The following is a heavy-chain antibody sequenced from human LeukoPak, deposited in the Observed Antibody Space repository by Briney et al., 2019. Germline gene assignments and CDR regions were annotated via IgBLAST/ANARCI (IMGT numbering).Heavy chain of an antibody. CDR1: GFSFYDYA. V-gene: IGHV3-9*01. Sequence: GRSLRLSCAASGFSFYDYAMHWVRQSPRKGLEWVAGITWNSDFTALADSVKGRFTISRDNANNSVYLHMNTLTPDDTAVYYCTKDVADYVWGDYRHFDMWGQGTLVTVSA. CDR2: ITWNSDFT. J-gene: IGHJ4*02. D-gene: IGHD3-16*02. CDR3: TKDVADYVWGDYRHFDM.